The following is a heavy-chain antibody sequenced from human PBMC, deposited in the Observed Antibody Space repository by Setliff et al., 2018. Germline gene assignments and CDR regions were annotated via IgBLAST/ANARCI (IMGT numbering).Heavy chain of an antibody. CDR3: ARGGGSYYEGYFDY. CDR1: GGSISTYY. D-gene: IGHD1-26*01. J-gene: IGHJ4*02. CDR2: VYYSGSF. Sequence: PSETLSLTCTVSGGSISTYYWSWIRQPPGKGLEWIGYVYYSGSFNYNPSLESRVTISVDTSKNQFSLKLASVTAADTALYYCARGGGSYYEGYFDYWGQGTLVTVSS. V-gene: IGHV4-59*01.